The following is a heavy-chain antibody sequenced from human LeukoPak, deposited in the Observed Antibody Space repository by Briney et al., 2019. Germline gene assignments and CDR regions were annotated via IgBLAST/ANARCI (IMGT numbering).Heavy chain of an antibody. J-gene: IGHJ4*02. V-gene: IGHV4-34*01. Sequence: SETLSLTRAVYGGSFSGYYWSWIRQPPGKGLEWIGEINHSGSTNYNPSLKSRVTISVDTSKNQFSLKLSSVTAADTAVYYCARVWDFWSGYYTQPFDYWGQGTLVTVSS. CDR3: ARVWDFWSGYYTQPFDY. D-gene: IGHD3-3*01. CDR2: INHSGST. CDR1: GGSFSGYY.